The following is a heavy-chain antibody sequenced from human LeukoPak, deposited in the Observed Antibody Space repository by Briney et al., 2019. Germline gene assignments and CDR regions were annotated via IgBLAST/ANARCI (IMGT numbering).Heavy chain of an antibody. D-gene: IGHD6-13*01. J-gene: IGHJ4*02. CDR1: GYTFTGYY. CDR3: ARSSIIAAAGPYYFDY. V-gene: IGHV1-2*02. Sequence: GVSVKVSCKASGYTFTGYYMHWVRQAPGQELEWMGWINPNSGGTNYAQKFQGRVTMTRGTSISTAYMELSRLRSDDTAVYYCARSSIIAAAGPYYFDYWGQGTLVTVSS. CDR2: INPNSGGT.